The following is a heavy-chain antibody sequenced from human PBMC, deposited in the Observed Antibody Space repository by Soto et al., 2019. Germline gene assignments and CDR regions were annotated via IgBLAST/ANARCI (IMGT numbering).Heavy chain of an antibody. D-gene: IGHD4-17*01. CDR2: IISVLGRA. CDR1: GGSFRTYT. V-gene: IGHV1-69*08. J-gene: IGHJ5*02. CDR3: ARGIGDAYGDGNWFDP. Sequence: QVQLVQSGAEVKKPGSSVRVSCKASGGSFRTYTINWVRQAPGQGLEWVGRIISVLGRANYAQRFQGRVTLTADKFTSTASMELSSLRSDDTAVYFCARGIGDAYGDGNWFDPWGQGTLVTVSS.